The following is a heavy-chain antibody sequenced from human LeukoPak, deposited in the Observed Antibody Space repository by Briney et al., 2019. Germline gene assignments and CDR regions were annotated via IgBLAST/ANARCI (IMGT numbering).Heavy chain of an antibody. V-gene: IGHV3-30*18. Sequence: GGSLRLSCAASGFTFSSYGMHWVRQAPGKGLEWVAVISYDGSNLYYGDSVKGRFTISRDNSKNTLYLQMNSLRAEDTAVYYCAKGSTFTAASSSDFDYWGQGTLVTVPS. CDR3: AKGSTFTAASSSDFDY. D-gene: IGHD6-19*01. CDR1: GFTFSSYG. CDR2: ISYDGSNL. J-gene: IGHJ4*02.